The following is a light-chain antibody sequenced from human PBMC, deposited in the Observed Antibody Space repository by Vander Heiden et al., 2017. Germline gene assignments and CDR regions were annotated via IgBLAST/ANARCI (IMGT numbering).Light chain of an antibody. CDR1: SSDVGNYNL. V-gene: IGLV2-23*02. Sequence: QSALPQPASVSGSPGQSITISCTGTSSDVGNYNLVSWYQQHPGKAPKLMIYEVSKRPSGVSNRFSGSKSGNTASLTISGLQAEDEAHYYCCSYGGTSTPVVFGGGTKLTVL. CDR2: EVS. J-gene: IGLJ2*01. CDR3: CSYGGTSTPVV.